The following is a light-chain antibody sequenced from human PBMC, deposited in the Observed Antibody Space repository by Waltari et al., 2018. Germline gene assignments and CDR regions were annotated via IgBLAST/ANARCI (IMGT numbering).Light chain of an antibody. CDR2: EVT. CDR3: CSYAGASTHVV. Sequence: QSALTQPASVSGSPGQSITISCTGTSSDVGSYNLVSWYQQHPGKAPKLMIYEVTKRPSGVSNRFSGSESGNTASLTISSLQAEDESDYYCCSYAGASTHVVFGGGTKVTVL. CDR1: SSDVGSYNL. V-gene: IGLV2-23*02. J-gene: IGLJ2*01.